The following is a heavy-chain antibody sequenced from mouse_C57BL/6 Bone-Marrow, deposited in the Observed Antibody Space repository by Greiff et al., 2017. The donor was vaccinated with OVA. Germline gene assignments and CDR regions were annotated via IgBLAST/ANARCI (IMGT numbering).Heavy chain of an antibody. J-gene: IGHJ4*01. CDR2: ISNGGGST. CDR1: GFTFSDYY. D-gene: IGHD3-3*01. CDR3: ARRGLDYAMDY. V-gene: IGHV5-12*01. Sequence: EVQLVESGGGSVQPGGSLKLSCAASGFTFSDYYMYWVRQTPEKRLEWVAYISNGGGSTYYPDTVKGRFTISRDNAKNTLYLQMSRLKSEDTAMYYCARRGLDYAMDYWGQGTSVTVSS.